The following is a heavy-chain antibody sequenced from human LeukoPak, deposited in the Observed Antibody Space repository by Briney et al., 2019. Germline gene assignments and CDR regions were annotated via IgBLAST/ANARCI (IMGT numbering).Heavy chain of an antibody. CDR2: IYTSGST. J-gene: IGHJ4*02. Sequence: PSETLSLTCTVSGGSFRSYYWGWIRQPAGKGLEWIGRIYTSGSTNYNPSLKSRVTMSVDTSKNQFSLKLSSVTAADTAVYYCARTTSCSSSAACFDYWGQGTLVTVSS. V-gene: IGHV4-4*07. D-gene: IGHD6-6*01. CDR1: GGSFRSYY. CDR3: ARTTSCSSSAACFDY.